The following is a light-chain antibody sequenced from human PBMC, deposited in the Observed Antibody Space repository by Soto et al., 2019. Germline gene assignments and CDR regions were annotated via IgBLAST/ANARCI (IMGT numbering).Light chain of an antibody. CDR2: FGS. J-gene: IGKJ1*01. V-gene: IGKV2-28*01. CDR3: MQSKQSPPT. CDR1: QSLLQSNGYNY. Sequence: DIVMTQSPLSLPVTPGEPASISCSSSQSLLQSNGYNYLDWYLQKPGQSPQLLIYFGSYRASGVPDRFSGSGSGTDFTLKIRRVEAEDVGVYYCMQSKQSPPTFGQGTKVDIK.